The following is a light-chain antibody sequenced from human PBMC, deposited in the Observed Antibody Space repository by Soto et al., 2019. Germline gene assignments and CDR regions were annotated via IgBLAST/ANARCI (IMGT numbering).Light chain of an antibody. CDR1: SSNIGSYY. CDR3: AAWDDSLSGHVV. CDR2: RSD. V-gene: IGLV1-47*01. Sequence: QPVLTQPPSASGTPGQRVTISCSGSSSNIGSYYVYWYQHLPGTAPKLLIYRSDQRPSGVPDRFSGSKSGTSASLAISGLRSEDEADYYCAAWDDSLSGHVVFGGGTKLTVL. J-gene: IGLJ2*01.